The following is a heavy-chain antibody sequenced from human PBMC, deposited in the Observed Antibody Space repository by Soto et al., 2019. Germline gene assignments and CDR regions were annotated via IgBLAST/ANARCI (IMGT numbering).Heavy chain of an antibody. V-gene: IGHV3-23*01. Sequence: EVQLLESGGTFVQPWGSLRLSCAASAFTFSSYAMAWVRQPPGKRLEWVSSIGGSGGDISYADSVRGRFTISRDNSKNTRYLQMDSLSAEDTAMYYCAKKYRGTYPFDYWGQGTLVTVSS. J-gene: IGHJ4*02. D-gene: IGHD1-26*01. CDR2: IGGSGGDI. CDR1: AFTFSSYA. CDR3: AKKYRGTYPFDY.